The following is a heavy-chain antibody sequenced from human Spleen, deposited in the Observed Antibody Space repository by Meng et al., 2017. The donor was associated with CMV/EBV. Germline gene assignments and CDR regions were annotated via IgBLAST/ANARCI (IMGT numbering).Heavy chain of an antibody. CDR3: AREGSYDYVWGSYRWDYFDY. Sequence: SETLSLTCTVSGGSVSSGSYYWSWIRQPPGKGLEWIGYIYYSGSTNYNPSLKSRVTISVDTSKNQFSLKLSSVTAADTAVYYCAREGSYDYVWGSYRWDYFDYWGQGTLVTVSS. J-gene: IGHJ4*02. V-gene: IGHV4-61*01. D-gene: IGHD3-16*02. CDR1: GGSVSSGSYY. CDR2: IYYSGST.